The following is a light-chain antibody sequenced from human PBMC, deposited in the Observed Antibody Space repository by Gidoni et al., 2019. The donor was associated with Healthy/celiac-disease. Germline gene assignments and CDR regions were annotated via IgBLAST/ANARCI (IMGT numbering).Light chain of an antibody. Sequence: EIVLTQSPATLSLSPGDRATLSCRASQSVSSYLAWYQQKPGQAPRLLIYDASNRATGIPARFSGSGSGTDFTLTISSLEPEDLAVYYCQQRSNWPRLTFGGGTKVEIK. CDR2: DAS. CDR3: QQRSNWPRLT. CDR1: QSVSSY. V-gene: IGKV3-11*01. J-gene: IGKJ4*01.